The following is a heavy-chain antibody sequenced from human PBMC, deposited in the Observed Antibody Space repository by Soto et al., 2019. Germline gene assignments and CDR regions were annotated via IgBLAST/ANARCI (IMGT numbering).Heavy chain of an antibody. V-gene: IGHV3-64D*06. CDR3: VKVIYDSGWYGFYFDY. J-gene: IGHJ4*02. D-gene: IGHD6-13*01. Sequence: GGSLRLSCSASGFIFRSHAMHWVRQAPGQGLGYLSAISREGDNSYYADSVKGRFTISRDNSKNTLYLQMTSLRTEDTGVYYCVKVIYDSGWYGFYFDYWGQGALVTVSS. CDR1: GFIFRSHA. CDR2: ISREGDNS.